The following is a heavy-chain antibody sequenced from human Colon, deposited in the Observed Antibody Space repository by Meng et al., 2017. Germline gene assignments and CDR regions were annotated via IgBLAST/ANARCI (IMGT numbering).Heavy chain of an antibody. J-gene: IGHJ5*02. Sequence: QVQLQESGQGLVRPSDTLSLTCTVSGASASSDSHYWSWIRQSPGKGLEWIGYIYYTGNTNYNPSLASRVSMSLDTSKNHFSLHLTSVTAANTAIYYCARVNGDFDEAWFDPWGQGTLVTVSS. CDR1: GASASSDSHY. V-gene: IGHV4-61*03. CDR3: ARVNGDFDEAWFDP. D-gene: IGHD4-17*01. CDR2: IYYTGNT.